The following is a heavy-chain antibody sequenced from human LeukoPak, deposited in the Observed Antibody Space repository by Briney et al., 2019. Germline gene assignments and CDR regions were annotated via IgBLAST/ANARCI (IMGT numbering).Heavy chain of an antibody. CDR2: IRYDGSNK. J-gene: IGHJ4*02. CDR1: GFTFSSYG. V-gene: IGHV3-30*02. D-gene: IGHD3-22*01. CDR3: AKTPGHYYDSSGYF. Sequence: GGSLRLSCAASGFTFSSYGMHWVRQAPGKGLEWVAFIRYDGSNKYYADSVKGRFTISRDNSKNALYLQMNSLRAEDTAVYYCAKTPGHYYDSSGYFWGQGTLVTVSS.